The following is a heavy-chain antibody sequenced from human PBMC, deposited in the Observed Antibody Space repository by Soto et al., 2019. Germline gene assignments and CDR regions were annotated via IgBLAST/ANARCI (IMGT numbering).Heavy chain of an antibody. Sequence: SETLSLTXTVSGGSISSSDYYWSWIRQHPGKGLEWIGSIYYSGSTYYNPSLKSRVTISVDTSKNQFSLKLSSVTAADTAVYYCSGVYGDYWVGYWGQGTLVTVSS. V-gene: IGHV4-39*01. J-gene: IGHJ4*02. D-gene: IGHD4-17*01. CDR2: IYYSGST. CDR3: SGVYGDYWVGY. CDR1: GGSISSSDYY.